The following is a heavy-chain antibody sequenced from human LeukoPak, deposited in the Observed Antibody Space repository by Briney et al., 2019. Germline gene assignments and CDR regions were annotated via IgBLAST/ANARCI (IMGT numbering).Heavy chain of an antibody. V-gene: IGHV3-23*01. J-gene: IGHJ4*02. CDR2: ISGSGGST. Sequence: PGGSLRLSCAASGFTFSSYAMTWVRQAPGKGLEWVSAISGSGGSTYYADSVKGRFTISRDNSKNTLYLQMNSLRAEDTAVYYCAKDGGEYNYGYFDFDYWGQGTLVTVSS. CDR1: GFTFSSYA. CDR3: AKDGGEYNYGYFDFDY. D-gene: IGHD5-18*01.